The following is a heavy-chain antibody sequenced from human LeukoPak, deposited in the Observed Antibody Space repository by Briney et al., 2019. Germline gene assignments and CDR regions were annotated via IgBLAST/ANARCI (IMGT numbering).Heavy chain of an antibody. CDR2: ITWNSGTI. J-gene: IGHJ6*02. CDR3: AKSAGIAQYYYYGMDV. Sequence: GGSLRLFCAVSGFTLDDYVMHWVRPAPEKGQEWASGITWNSGTIGYADSVKGRFTISRDNAKNSLYLQMNSLRAEDTALYYCAKSAGIAQYYYYGMDVWGQGTTVTVSS. D-gene: IGHD6-13*01. CDR1: GFTLDDYV. V-gene: IGHV3-9*01.